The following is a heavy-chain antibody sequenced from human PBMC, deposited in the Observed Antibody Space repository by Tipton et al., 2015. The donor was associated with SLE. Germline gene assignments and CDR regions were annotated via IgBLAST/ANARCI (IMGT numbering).Heavy chain of an antibody. Sequence: GLVKPSETLSLTCSVSGYSISNGYHWGWIRQPPGKGLEWLADINHDGTTYYNPSLASRLSTSIDTSKNQFSLRLSSVTAADTALYYCARGGGGIYRGDSFDVWGQGTLVTVSS. CDR2: INHDGTT. CDR3: ARGGGGIYRGDSFDV. V-gene: IGHV4-38-2*02. D-gene: IGHD3-16*02. J-gene: IGHJ3*01. CDR1: GYSISNGYH.